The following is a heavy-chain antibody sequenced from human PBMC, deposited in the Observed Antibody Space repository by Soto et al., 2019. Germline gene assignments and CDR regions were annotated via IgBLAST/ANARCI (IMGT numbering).Heavy chain of an antibody. J-gene: IGHJ5*02. D-gene: IGHD3-3*01. CDR2: ISNDGSKT. Sequence: PGGSLSPSCRTSGFSFGSFGMHWVSQAPGTGPEWVAFISNDGSKTDYADSEKGRVTVSRDNPKNTQFLQMNSLRGEDTAVYYCTKPRSGLKWPPFDPWGHGTLVTVSS. V-gene: IGHV3-30*02. CDR1: GFSFGSFG. CDR3: TKPRSGLKWPPFDP.